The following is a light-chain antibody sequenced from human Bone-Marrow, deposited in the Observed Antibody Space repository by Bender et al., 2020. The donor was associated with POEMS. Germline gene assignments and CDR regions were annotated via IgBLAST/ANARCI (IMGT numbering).Light chain of an antibody. CDR3: QSEDSSTNYVV. CDR2: KDV. Sequence: SYVLTQPPSVSVAPGQTASIACGGDHIGSKSVHWYQQKPGQAPVLVMYKDVERPSGIPERFAGSSSGTTVTLTISGVQEEDEADYYCQSEDSSTNYVVFGGGTKLTVL. CDR1: HIGSKS. V-gene: IGLV3-25*03. J-gene: IGLJ3*02.